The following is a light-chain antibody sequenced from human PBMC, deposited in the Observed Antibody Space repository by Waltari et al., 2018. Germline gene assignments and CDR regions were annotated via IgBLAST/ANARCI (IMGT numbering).Light chain of an antibody. CDR3: QTGGHGTWV. Sequence: QLVLTQSPSASASLGASVKLTCTLSSGHISNVIAWHQQQPRKDPRYLMKVNSDGSHSKGDEIPDRFSGSSSGAERYLTISSLQSEDEADYYCQTGGHGTWVFGGGTKLTVL. V-gene: IGLV4-69*01. CDR1: SGHISNV. J-gene: IGLJ3*02. CDR2: VNSDGSH.